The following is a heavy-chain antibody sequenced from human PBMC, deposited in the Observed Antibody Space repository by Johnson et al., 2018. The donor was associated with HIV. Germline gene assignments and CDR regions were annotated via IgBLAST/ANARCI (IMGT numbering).Heavy chain of an antibody. CDR2: IHSGGST. Sequence: VQLVESGGGLVQPGGSLRLSCVASGFTVRSNYMSWVRQAPGKGLEWVSVIHSGGSTYYADSVEGRFTISRDNSKNTVLLQMNSLRVEDTAVYYCARDPGLYYDIWVSAFDIWGQGTMVTVSS. J-gene: IGHJ3*02. V-gene: IGHV3-66*01. CDR1: GFTVRSNY. CDR3: ARDPGLYYDIWVSAFDI. D-gene: IGHD3/OR15-3a*01.